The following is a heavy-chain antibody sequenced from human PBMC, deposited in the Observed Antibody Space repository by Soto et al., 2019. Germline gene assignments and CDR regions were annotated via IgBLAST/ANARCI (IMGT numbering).Heavy chain of an antibody. Sequence: GGSRRLSCAASGFTFSSYWMTWVRQGPGKGLEWVANIKQDGSEKFYVDSVRGRFTISRDNAKNSLYLQMNSLRAEDTAVYYCATSRTFDYWGQGTLVTVSS. J-gene: IGHJ4*02. CDR1: GFTFSSYW. D-gene: IGHD2-2*01. CDR2: IKQDGSEK. CDR3: ATSRTFDY. V-gene: IGHV3-7*01.